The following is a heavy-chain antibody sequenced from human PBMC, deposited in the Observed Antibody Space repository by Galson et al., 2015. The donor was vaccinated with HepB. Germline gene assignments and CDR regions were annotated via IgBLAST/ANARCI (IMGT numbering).Heavy chain of an antibody. V-gene: IGHV1-18*01. Sequence: SVKVSCKASGYTFTSYGISWVRQAPGQGLEWMGWISAYNGNTNYAQKLQGRVTMTTDTSTSTAYMELRSLRSDDTAVYYCARIREVVAATLVGYYYYGMDVWGQGTTVTVSS. CDR2: ISAYNGNT. CDR3: ARIREVVAATLVGYYYYGMDV. D-gene: IGHD2-15*01. J-gene: IGHJ6*02. CDR1: GYTFTSYG.